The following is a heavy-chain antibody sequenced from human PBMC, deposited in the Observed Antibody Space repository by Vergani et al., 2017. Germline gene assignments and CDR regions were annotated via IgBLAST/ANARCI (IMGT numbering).Heavy chain of an antibody. D-gene: IGHD1-26*01. CDR1: GFTFSSNY. CDR3: AKVGAGVGATYFDD. J-gene: IGHJ4*02. CDR2: IYSGGST. V-gene: IGHV3-53*04. Sequence: EVQLVESGGGLVQPGGSLRLSCAASGFTFSSNYMSWVRQAPGKGLEWVSVIYSGGSTYYAASVKGRFTSSRHNSKNTLYRQMNSLRAEDTAGYYCAKVGAGVGATYFDDWGQGTLVTVSS.